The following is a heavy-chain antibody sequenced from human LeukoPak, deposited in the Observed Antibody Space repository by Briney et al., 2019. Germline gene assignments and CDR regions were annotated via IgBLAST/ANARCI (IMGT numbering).Heavy chain of an antibody. Sequence: GGSLRLSCVGSGFTFSIYSMNWVRQAPGKGLEWVSYISSSSNIIHYTDSVKGRFTISRDNAKNSLYLQMSSLRVEDTAVYYCARDLYPGYWGQGTLVIVSS. CDR1: GFTFSIYS. V-gene: IGHV3-48*01. CDR3: ARDLYPGY. CDR2: ISSSSNII. J-gene: IGHJ4*02. D-gene: IGHD3-10*01.